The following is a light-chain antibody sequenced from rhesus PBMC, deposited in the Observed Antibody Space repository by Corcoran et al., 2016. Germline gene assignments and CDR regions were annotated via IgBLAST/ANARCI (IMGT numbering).Light chain of an antibody. CDR2: YAS. V-gene: IGKV1S14*01. Sequence: DIQMTQSPSSLSASVGDTVTITCRASQGISNYLAWYQQKAGKVPKPLIYYASNLESGVPSRFSGSGSGTDFTLTISGLQPKDFAIYYCQQHNSYPRTFGQGTKVEIK. J-gene: IGKJ1*01. CDR3: QQHNSYPRT. CDR1: QGISNY.